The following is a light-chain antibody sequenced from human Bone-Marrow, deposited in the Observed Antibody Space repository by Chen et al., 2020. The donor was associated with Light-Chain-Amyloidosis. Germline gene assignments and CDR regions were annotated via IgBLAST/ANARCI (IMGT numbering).Light chain of an antibody. CDR1: NIGSTS. CDR3: QVWDRSSDRPV. CDR2: DDS. J-gene: IGLJ3*02. V-gene: IGLV3-21*02. Sequence: SYFLTQPSSVSVPPGQTATIACGGNNIGSTSVHWYQQTPGQAPLLVVYDDSDRPSGIPERLSGSNSGNTATLTISRVEAGDEADYYCQVWDRSSDRPVFGGGTKLTVL.